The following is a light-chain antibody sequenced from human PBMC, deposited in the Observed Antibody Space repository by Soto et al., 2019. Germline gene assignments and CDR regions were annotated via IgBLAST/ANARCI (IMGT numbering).Light chain of an antibody. CDR2: HAS. Sequence: EIVLAQSPATLSLSPGERATLSCRASQSVSSYLAWYQQKPGQAPRLLIYHASNRATGIPASFSGSVSGTDFTLTVSSLEPEDFAVYYCQQRSTWPSYTFGQGTKLEIK. V-gene: IGKV3-11*01. J-gene: IGKJ2*01. CDR3: QQRSTWPSYT. CDR1: QSVSSY.